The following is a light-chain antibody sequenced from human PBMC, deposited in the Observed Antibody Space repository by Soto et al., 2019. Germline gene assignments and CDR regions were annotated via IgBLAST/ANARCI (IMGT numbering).Light chain of an antibody. CDR3: QRYSRAPFT. J-gene: IGKJ3*01. CDR1: QDINNF. CDR2: AAS. Sequence: DIQMTQSPSSLSASVGDRVTITCRASQDINNFLVWYQQKPGKVPKFLIYAASTLQSGVPSRFSGSGSGTDFTLTISTRNPEDFATYYCQRYSRAPFTFGPGPKVDIK. V-gene: IGKV1-27*01.